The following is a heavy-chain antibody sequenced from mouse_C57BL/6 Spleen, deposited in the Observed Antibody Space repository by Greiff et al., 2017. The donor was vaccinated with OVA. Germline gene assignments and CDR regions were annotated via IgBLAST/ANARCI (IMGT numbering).Heavy chain of an antibody. CDR1: GYTFTSYW. Sequence: VKLQQPGAELVRPGSSVKLSCKASGYTFTSYWMHWVKQRPGQGLEWIGNIYPSDSETHYNQKFKDKATLTVDKSSSTAYMQLSSLTSEDSAVYYCARRGILRKVYFDVGGTGTTDTVSS. CDR3: ARRGILRKVYFDV. V-gene: IGHV1-61*01. CDR2: IYPSDSET. D-gene: IGHD1-1*01. J-gene: IGHJ1*03.